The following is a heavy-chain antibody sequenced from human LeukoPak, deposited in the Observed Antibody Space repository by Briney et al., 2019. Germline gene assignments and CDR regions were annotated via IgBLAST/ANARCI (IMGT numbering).Heavy chain of an antibody. Sequence: NTSETLSLTCTVSGGSISSSSYYWGWIRQPPGKGLEWIGSIYYSGSTYYNPSLKSRVTISVDTSKNQFSLKLSSATAADTAVYYCDRYRYCYKTRYFDLWGRGTLVTVSS. J-gene: IGHJ2*01. V-gene: IGHV4-39*01. CDR2: IYYSGST. CDR1: GGSISSSSYY. CDR3: DRYRYCYKTRYFDL. D-gene: IGHD5-12*01.